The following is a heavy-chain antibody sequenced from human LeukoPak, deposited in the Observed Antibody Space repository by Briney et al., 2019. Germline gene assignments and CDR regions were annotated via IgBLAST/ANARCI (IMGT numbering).Heavy chain of an antibody. CDR1: GFTFSSYW. CDR2: INSDGSST. Sequence: GGSLRLSCAASGFTFSSYWMHWVRQAPGKGLVWVSRINSDGSSTSYADSVKGRFTISRDNAKNTLYLQMNSLRAEDTAVYYCARDSGRDFDWFYYYYGMDVWGQGTTVTVSS. CDR3: ARDSGRDFDWFYYYYGMDV. V-gene: IGHV3-74*01. D-gene: IGHD3-9*01. J-gene: IGHJ6*02.